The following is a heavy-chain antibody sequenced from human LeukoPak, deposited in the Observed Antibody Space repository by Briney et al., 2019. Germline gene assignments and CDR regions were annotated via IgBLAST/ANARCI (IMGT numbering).Heavy chain of an antibody. CDR2: ISASGGST. Sequence: GGSLRLSCAASGFTFSSSTMTWVRQAPGKGLDWVSSISASGGSTYYADSMKGRFTISRDSSKNTLYPQMNSLRAEDTAVYYCAKGRISEDGLDFWGQGTLVTVSS. CDR3: AKGRISEDGLDF. V-gene: IGHV3-23*01. CDR1: GFTFSSST. J-gene: IGHJ4*02. D-gene: IGHD6-13*01.